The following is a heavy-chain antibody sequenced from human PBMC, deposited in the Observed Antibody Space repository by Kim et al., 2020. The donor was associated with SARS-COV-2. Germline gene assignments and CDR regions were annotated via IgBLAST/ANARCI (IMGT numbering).Heavy chain of an antibody. V-gene: IGHV3-7*03. CDR1: GFTFSSYW. J-gene: IGHJ6*02. D-gene: IGHD3-3*01. CDR3: ARILLDDFWGGYRNYYYYGMDV. CDR2: IKQDGSEK. Sequence: GGSLRLSCAASGFTFSSYWMSWVRQAPGKGLEWVANIKQDGSEKYYVDSVKGRFTISRDNAKNSLYLQMNSLRAEDTAVYYCARILLDDFWGGYRNYYYYGMDVWGQGTTVTVSS.